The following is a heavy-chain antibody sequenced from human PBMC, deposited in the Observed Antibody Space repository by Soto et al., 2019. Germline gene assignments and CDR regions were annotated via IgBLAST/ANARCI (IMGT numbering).Heavy chain of an antibody. Sequence: PSETLSLTCAVYGGSFSGYYWSWIRQPPGKGLEWIGEINHSGSTNYNPSLKSRVTISVDTSKNQFSLKLSSVTAADTAVYYCARGAGLRYFDWLLYVRAFDIWGQGTMVT. D-gene: IGHD3-9*01. J-gene: IGHJ3*02. CDR1: GGSFSGYY. CDR3: ARGAGLRYFDWLLYVRAFDI. CDR2: INHSGST. V-gene: IGHV4-34*01.